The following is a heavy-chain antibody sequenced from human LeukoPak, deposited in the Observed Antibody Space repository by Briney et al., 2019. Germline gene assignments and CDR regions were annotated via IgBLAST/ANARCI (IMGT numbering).Heavy chain of an antibody. V-gene: IGHV3-23*01. J-gene: IGHJ3*02. Sequence: PGGSLRLSCAASGFTFSSYAMSWVRQAPGKGLEWVSAISGSGGSTYYADSVKGRFTISRDNSKNTLYLQMNSLRAGDTAVYYCARGQPDLKLKNDYGDADDAFDIWGQGTMVTVSS. D-gene: IGHD4-17*01. CDR2: ISGSGGST. CDR3: ARGQPDLKLKNDYGDADDAFDI. CDR1: GFTFSSYA.